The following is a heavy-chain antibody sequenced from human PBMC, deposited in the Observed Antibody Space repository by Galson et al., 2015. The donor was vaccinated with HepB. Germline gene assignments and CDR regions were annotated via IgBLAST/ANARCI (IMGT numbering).Heavy chain of an antibody. V-gene: IGHV4-59*01. CDR3: ARMTMIVVQGWFDP. CDR2: IYYSGST. J-gene: IGHJ5*02. D-gene: IGHD3-22*01. CDR1: GGSISSYY. Sequence: SETLSLTCTVSGGSISSYYWSWIRQPPGKGLEWIGYIYYSGSTNYNPSLKSRVTISVDTSKNQFSLKLSSVTAADTAVYYCARMTMIVVQGWFDPWGQGTLVTVSS.